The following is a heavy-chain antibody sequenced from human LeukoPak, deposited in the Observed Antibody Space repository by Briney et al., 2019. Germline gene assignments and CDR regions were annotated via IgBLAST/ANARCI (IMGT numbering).Heavy chain of an antibody. CDR2: IYYSGST. CDR1: GGSISSYY. CDR3: ARVEDDAFDI. J-gene: IGHJ3*02. V-gene: IGHV4-59*01. Sequence: SETLSLTCTVSGGSISSYYWSWIRQPPGKGLEWIGYIYYSGSTNYNPSLKSRVAISVDTSKNQFSLKLSSVTAADTAVYYCARVEDDAFDIWGQGTMVTVSS. D-gene: IGHD1-1*01.